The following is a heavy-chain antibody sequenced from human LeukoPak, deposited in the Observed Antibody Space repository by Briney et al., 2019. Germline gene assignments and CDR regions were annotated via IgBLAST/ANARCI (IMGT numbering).Heavy chain of an antibody. Sequence: GGSLRLSCAASGFTFSNYWMSWVRQAPGKGLEWVANIKQEGGEKYHVDSVKGRFTISRDNAKNSLYLQMNSLRAEDTAVYFCARVSSGYYLDYWGQGTLVTVSS. J-gene: IGHJ4*02. CDR3: ARVSSGYYLDY. V-gene: IGHV3-7*03. CDR2: IKQEGGEK. CDR1: GFTFSNYW. D-gene: IGHD3-22*01.